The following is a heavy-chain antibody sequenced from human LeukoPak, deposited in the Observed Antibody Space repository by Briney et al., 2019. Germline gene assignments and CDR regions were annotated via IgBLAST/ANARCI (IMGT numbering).Heavy chain of an antibody. D-gene: IGHD3-22*01. CDR3: ATDREGDPSAYYLV. J-gene: IGHJ4*02. CDR2: ISYDGSNK. V-gene: IGHV3-30-3*01. Sequence: GGSLRLSCAASGFTFSSYAMHWVRQAPGKGLEWVAVISYDGSNKYYADSVKGRFTISRDNSKNTLFLQMNSLRAEDSAVYYCATDREGDPSAYYLVGGQGTLITVSS. CDR1: GFTFSSYA.